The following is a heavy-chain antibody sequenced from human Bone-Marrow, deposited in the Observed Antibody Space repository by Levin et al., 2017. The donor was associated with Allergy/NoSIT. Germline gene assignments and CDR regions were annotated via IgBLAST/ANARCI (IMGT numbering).Heavy chain of an antibody. CDR2: INAGNGNT. CDR3: ARDPLHHVPAAGVAAAGKAKNYYDYYMDV. V-gene: IGHV1-3*01. D-gene: IGHD6-13*01. CDR1: GYTFTSYA. J-gene: IGHJ6*03. Sequence: GESLKISCKASGYTFTSYAMHWVRQAPGQRLEWMGWINAGNGNTKYSQKFQGRVTITRDTSASTAYMELSSLRSEDTAVYYCARDPLHHVPAAGVAAAGKAKNYYDYYMDVWGKGTTVTVSS.